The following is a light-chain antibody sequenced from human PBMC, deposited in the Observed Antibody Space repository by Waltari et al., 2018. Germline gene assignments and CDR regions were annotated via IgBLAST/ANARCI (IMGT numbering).Light chain of an antibody. Sequence: ELLMTPSPATLSISPVERATLSCSASQSISRNLAWYQQKPGQAPRLLIYGASTRATGIPARFSGSGSGTEFTLSISSLQSEDFAVYYCQQYNNWRTFGQGTKLEIK. CDR3: QQYNNWRT. CDR2: GAS. V-gene: IGKV3-15*01. J-gene: IGKJ2*01. CDR1: QSISRN.